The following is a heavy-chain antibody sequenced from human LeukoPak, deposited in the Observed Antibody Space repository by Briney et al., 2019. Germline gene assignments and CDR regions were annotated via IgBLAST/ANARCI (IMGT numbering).Heavy chain of an antibody. CDR3: ATGGNSAYYYFDY. Sequence: GRSLRLSCAASGFTFSSYAVHWVRQAPGKGLEWVAVIWSDGSNNYYVDSVKGRFTISRDNSKNTLYLQMNSLRAEDTAVYYCATGGNSAYYYFDYWGQGTLVTVSS. V-gene: IGHV3-33*01. CDR1: GFTFSSYA. CDR2: IWSDGSNN. D-gene: IGHD4-23*01. J-gene: IGHJ4*02.